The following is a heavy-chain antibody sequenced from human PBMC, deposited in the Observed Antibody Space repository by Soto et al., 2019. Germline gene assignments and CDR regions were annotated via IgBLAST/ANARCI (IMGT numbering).Heavy chain of an antibody. CDR1: GGTFSSYA. D-gene: IGHD6-19*01. V-gene: IGHV1-69*01. J-gene: IGHJ5*02. Sequence: QVQLVQSGAEVKKPGSSVKLSCKASGGTFSSYAISWVRQAPGQGLEWMGGIIPIFGTANYAQKFQGRVTITADESTSTAYMELSSLRSEDTAVSYCATRIAVAGDNWFDPWGQRTLVTVSS. CDR2: IIPIFGTA. CDR3: ATRIAVAGDNWFDP.